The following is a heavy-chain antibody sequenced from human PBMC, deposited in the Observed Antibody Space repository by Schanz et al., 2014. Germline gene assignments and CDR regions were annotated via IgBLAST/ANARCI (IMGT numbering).Heavy chain of an antibody. CDR1: GYTFTTYA. V-gene: IGHV7-4-1*02. CDR3: ARGRGGNTGYEAADY. Sequence: QVQLVQSGSELKKPGASVNISCKASGYTFTTYALNWVRQAPGQGLEWMGWINSNTGNPTYAPAFTGRFVFSLDTSVSTAYLQIIGLQAEDSAVFYCARGRGGNTGYEAADYWSQGTRVTVSS. J-gene: IGHJ4*02. CDR2: INSNTGNP. D-gene: IGHD5-12*01.